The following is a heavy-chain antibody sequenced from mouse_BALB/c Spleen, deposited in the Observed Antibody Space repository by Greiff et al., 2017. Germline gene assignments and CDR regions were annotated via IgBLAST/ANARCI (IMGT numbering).Heavy chain of an antibody. CDR3: ARSHYYGSSYAWFAY. CDR1: GFSIKDTY. D-gene: IGHD1-1*01. J-gene: IGHJ3*01. CDR2: IDPANGNT. V-gene: IGHV14-3*02. Sequence: VQLKESGAELVKPGASVKLSCTASGFSIKDTYMHWVKQRPEQGLEWIGRIDPANGNTKYDPKFQGKATITADTSSNTAYLQLSSLTSEDTAVYYCARSHYYGSSYAWFAYWGQGTLVTVSA.